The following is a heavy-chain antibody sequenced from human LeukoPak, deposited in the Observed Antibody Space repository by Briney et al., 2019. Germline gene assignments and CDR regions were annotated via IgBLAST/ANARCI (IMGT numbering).Heavy chain of an antibody. CDR3: AREPDAFDI. CDR2: ISSSSSTI. Sequence: GGSLRLSCAASGFTFSSYSMSWVRQAPGKGLEWVSYISSSSSTIYYADSVKGRFTISRDNAKNSLYLQMNSLTAGDTAVYYCAREPDAFDIWGQGTMDTVSS. CDR1: GFTFSSYS. V-gene: IGHV3-48*01. J-gene: IGHJ3*02.